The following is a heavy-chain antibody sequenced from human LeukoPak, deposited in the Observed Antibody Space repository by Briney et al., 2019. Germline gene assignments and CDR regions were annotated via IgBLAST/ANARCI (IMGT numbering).Heavy chain of an antibody. J-gene: IGHJ4*02. V-gene: IGHV3-48*03. Sequence: PGGSLRLSCAASGSTFSSYEMNWVRQAPGKGLEWVSYISSSGSTIYYADSVKGRFTISRDNAKNSLYLQMNSLRAEDTALYYCARVVDGYNSDYWGQGTLVTVSS. CDR1: GSTFSSYE. D-gene: IGHD5-24*01. CDR2: ISSSGSTI. CDR3: ARVVDGYNSDY.